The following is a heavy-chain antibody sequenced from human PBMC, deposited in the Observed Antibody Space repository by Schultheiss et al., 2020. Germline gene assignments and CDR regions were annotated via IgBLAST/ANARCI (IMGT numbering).Heavy chain of an antibody. CDR3: ARVDNWNYESFDY. CDR1: RFTFSSYG. V-gene: IGHV3-30*03. J-gene: IGHJ4*02. CDR2: ISGDGKIA. D-gene: IGHD1-7*01. Sequence: WGSVRLACAASRFTFSSYGMHWVRQAPGKGLEWVAVISGDGKIAFYSDSVKGRFTISRDNAKNSLYLQMNSLRDEDTAVYYCARVDNWNYESFDYWGQGTLVTVSS.